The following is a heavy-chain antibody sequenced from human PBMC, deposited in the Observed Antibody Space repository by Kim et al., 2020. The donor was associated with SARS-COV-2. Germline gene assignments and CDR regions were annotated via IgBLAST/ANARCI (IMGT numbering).Heavy chain of an antibody. V-gene: IGHV4-61*03. D-gene: IGHD3-16*02. Sequence: SETLSLTCTVSSGSVSSASSSWSWIRQPPGKGLEWIGSIHYSGSANYNPSLKSRVIISLDKSKNHFSLKLSSVTAADTAVYYCARELQEEVAAEYIWGSYRRGSCFDYWGRGTLVTVSS. CDR3: ARELQEEVAAEYIWGSYRRGSCFDY. CDR2: IHYSGSA. CDR1: SGSVSSASSS. J-gene: IGHJ4*02.